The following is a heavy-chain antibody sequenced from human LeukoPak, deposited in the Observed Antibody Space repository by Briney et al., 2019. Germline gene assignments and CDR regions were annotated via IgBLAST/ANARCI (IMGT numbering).Heavy chain of an antibody. CDR1: GFTFSSYV. J-gene: IGHJ4*02. D-gene: IGHD3/OR15-3a*01. V-gene: IGHV3-30*18. CDR3: AKDWTGKEADY. CDR2: ISYDGSNK. Sequence: GGSLRLSCAASGFTFSSYVMHWVRQAPGKGLEWVAVISYDGSNKYYADSVKGGFTISRDNSKNTLYLQMNSLRAEDTAVYYCAKDWTGKEADYWGQGTLVTVSS.